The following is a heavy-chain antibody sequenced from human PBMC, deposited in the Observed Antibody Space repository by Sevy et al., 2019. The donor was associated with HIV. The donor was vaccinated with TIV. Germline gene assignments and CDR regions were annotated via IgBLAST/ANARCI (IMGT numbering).Heavy chain of an antibody. CDR2: IKSKTDSGTT. CDR3: TTDSKKRGLSALPDY. J-gene: IGHJ4*02. Sequence: GGSLRLSCPASGFTFSNAWMSWVRQAPGKGLEWVGRIKSKTDSGTTDYAAPVKGRFTISRDDSKNTLYLQMNSLKTEDTAIYYCTTDSKKRGLSALPDYWGQGTLVTVSS. D-gene: IGHD3-10*01. CDR1: GFTFSNAW. V-gene: IGHV3-15*01.